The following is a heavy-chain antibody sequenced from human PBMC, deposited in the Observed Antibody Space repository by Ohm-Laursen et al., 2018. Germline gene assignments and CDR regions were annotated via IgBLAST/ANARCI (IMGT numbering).Heavy chain of an antibody. CDR3: ATFMTSRWVVFDV. CDR1: GASNTDYY. CDR2: IYYTGST. J-gene: IGHJ3*01. Sequence: SDTLSLTCTVSGASNTDYYWTWIRQPPGEGLEWIGFIYYTGSTKYNPSLESRVTISGDTSKRQYSLRLNSVTAADTAVYYCATFMTSRWVVFDVWGQGTMVTVSS. V-gene: IGHV4-59*07. D-gene: IGHD4-23*01.